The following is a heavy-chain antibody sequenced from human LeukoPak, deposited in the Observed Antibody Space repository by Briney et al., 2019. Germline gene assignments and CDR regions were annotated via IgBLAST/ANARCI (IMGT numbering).Heavy chain of an antibody. CDR2: INHSGST. J-gene: IGHJ6*03. Sequence: PSETLSLTCAVYGGSFSGYYWSWIRQPPGKGLEWIGEINHSGSTNYNPSLKSRVTISVDTSKNQFSLKLSSATAADTAVYYCARPGGPYYYYYMDVWGKGTTVTVSS. CDR1: GGSFSGYY. CDR3: ARPGGPYYYYYMDV. D-gene: IGHD3-10*01. V-gene: IGHV4-34*01.